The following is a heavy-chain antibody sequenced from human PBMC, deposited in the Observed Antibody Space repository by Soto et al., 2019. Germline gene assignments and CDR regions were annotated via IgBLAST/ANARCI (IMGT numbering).Heavy chain of an antibody. J-gene: IGHJ5*02. CDR1: GGSISSYY. CDR2: IYYSGST. V-gene: IGHV4-59*08. D-gene: IGHD5-18*01. Sequence: QVQLQESGPGLVKPSETLSLTCTVSGGSISSYYWSWIRQPPGKGLEWIGYIYYSGSTNYNPSLKSRVTTSVDPPKNPFPLTLSAVPADDAVVYYCAASRRGYSYGYAVNWFDPWGQGTLVTVSS. CDR3: AASRRGYSYGYAVNWFDP.